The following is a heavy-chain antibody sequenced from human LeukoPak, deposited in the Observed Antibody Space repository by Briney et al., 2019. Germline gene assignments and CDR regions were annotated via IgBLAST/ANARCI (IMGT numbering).Heavy chain of an antibody. Sequence: SETLSLTCTVSGGSISSSSYYWGWIRQPPGKGLEWIGSIYYSGSTYYNPSLKSRVTISVDTSKNLFSQKLSSVTAADTAVYYCAREPVKYYYDSSGYYFQHWGQGTLVTVSS. CDR1: GGSISSSSYY. J-gene: IGHJ1*01. D-gene: IGHD3-22*01. CDR3: AREPVKYYYDSSGYYFQH. CDR2: IYYSGST. V-gene: IGHV4-39*07.